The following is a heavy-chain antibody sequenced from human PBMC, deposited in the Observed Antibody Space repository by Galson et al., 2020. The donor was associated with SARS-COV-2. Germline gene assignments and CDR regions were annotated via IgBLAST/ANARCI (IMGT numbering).Heavy chain of an antibody. Sequence: GGSLRLSCAASGFTFDDYAMHWVRQAPGKGLEWVSGISWNSGSIGYADSVKGRFTISRDNAKNSLYLQMNSLRAEDTALYYCAKDMSGWSSIYDYWGQGTLVTVSS. J-gene: IGHJ4*02. CDR1: GFTFDDYA. CDR2: ISWNSGSI. CDR3: AKDMSGWSSIYDY. V-gene: IGHV3-9*01. D-gene: IGHD6-19*01.